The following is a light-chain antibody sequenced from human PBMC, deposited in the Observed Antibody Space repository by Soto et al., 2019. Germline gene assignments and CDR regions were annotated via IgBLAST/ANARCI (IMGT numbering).Light chain of an antibody. J-gene: IGKJ3*01. CDR1: QGISSY. Sequence: VIFGTQAPALRSASGGERVTISFLMSQGISSYLAWYQQKPGKAPELLIYAASTLQSGVPSRFSGSGSETDFTLTISSLQPEDLATYYCQKSYTPPFTFGPGTKVDIK. CDR3: QKSYTPPFT. V-gene: IGKV1D-8*03. CDR2: AAS.